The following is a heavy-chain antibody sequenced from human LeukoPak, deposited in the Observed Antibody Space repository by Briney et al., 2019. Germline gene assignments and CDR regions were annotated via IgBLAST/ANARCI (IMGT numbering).Heavy chain of an antibody. CDR1: GYSFTSYW. CDR2: IYPGDSDT. V-gene: IGHV5-51*01. D-gene: IGHD3-9*01. J-gene: IGHJ4*02. Sequence: GESLKISCKGSGYSFTSYWIGWVRQMPGNGLEWMGIIYPGDSDTRYSPSFQGQVTISADKSISTAYLQWSSLKASDTAMYFCARRLATDYGILTGFYKREAYYFDYWGQGTLVTVSS. CDR3: ARRLATDYGILTGFYKREAYYFDY.